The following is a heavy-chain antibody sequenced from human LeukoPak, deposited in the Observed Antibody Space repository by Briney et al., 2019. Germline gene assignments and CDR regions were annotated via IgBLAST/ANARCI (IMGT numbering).Heavy chain of an antibody. V-gene: IGHV3-23*01. CDR1: GFTFSSYG. J-gene: IGHJ4*02. CDR3: AKARYSSSWAFDY. Sequence: PGGSLRLSCAASGFTFSSYGMHWVRQAPGKGLEWVSAISGSGGSTYYADSVKGRFTISRDNSKNTLYLQMNSLRAEDTAVYYCAKARYSSSWAFDYWGQGTLVTVSS. CDR2: ISGSGGST. D-gene: IGHD6-13*01.